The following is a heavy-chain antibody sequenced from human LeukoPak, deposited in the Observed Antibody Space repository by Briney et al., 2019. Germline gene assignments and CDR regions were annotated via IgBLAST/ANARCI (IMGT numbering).Heavy chain of an antibody. CDR1: GFTFSSYS. J-gene: IGHJ4*02. V-gene: IGHV3-21*01. D-gene: IGHD1-1*01. Sequence: PGGSLRLSCAASGFTFSSYSMNWVRQAPGKGLEWVSSISSSSSNIYYADSVKGRFIISRDNAKNSLYLQMNSLRVEDTAVYYCARCTTGRTFGSLREIKRSREIDYWGQGTLVTVSS. CDR3: ARCTTGRTFGSLREIKRSREIDY. CDR2: ISSSSSNI.